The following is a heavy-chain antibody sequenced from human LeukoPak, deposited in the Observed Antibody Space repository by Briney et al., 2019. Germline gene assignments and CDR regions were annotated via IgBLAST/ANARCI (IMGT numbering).Heavy chain of an antibody. V-gene: IGHV3-7*01. D-gene: IGHD5-12*01. CDR2: IKQDGSEK. J-gene: IGHJ4*02. Sequence: GGSLRLSCAASGFTFSNYWMTWVRQAPGKGLEWVANIKQDGSEKYYVDSVKGRFTISRDNAKNSLYLQMNSLRDEDTAVYYCVRDKWLDYWGQGTLVTVSS. CDR1: GFTFSNYW. CDR3: VRDKWLDY.